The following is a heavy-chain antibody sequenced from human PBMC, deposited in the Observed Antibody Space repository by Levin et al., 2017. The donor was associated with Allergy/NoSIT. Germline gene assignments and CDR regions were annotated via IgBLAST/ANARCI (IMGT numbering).Heavy chain of an antibody. Sequence: GESLKISCAASGFTFSGSAMHWVRQASGKGLEWVGRIRSKANSYATGYAASVKGRFTISRDDSKNTAYLQMNSLKTEDTAVYYCIRANTDDYYYYKMDVWGQGTTVTVSS. V-gene: IGHV3-73*01. CDR3: IRANTDDYYYYKMDV. CDR1: GFTFSGSA. CDR2: IRSKANSYAT. J-gene: IGHJ6*02.